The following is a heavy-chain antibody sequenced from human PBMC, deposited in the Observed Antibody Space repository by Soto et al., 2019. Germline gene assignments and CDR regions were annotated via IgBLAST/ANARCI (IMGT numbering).Heavy chain of an antibody. CDR3: ARGHRMEWLPYYFDY. V-gene: IGHV4-30-2*01. Sequence: QLQLQESGSGLVKPSQTLSLTCAVSGGSISSGGYSWSWIRQPPGKGLEWIGYIYHSGSTYYNPSLKSRVTISVDSSKNQFSLKLSSVPAADTAVYYCARGHRMEWLPYYFDYWGQGTLVTVSS. D-gene: IGHD3-3*01. J-gene: IGHJ4*02. CDR2: IYHSGST. CDR1: GGSISSGGYS.